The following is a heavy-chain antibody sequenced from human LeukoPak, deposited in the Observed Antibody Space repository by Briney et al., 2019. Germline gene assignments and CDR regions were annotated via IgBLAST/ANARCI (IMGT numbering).Heavy chain of an antibody. CDR2: IYPGDSDT. CDR1: GYSFTNYW. D-gene: IGHD3-22*01. Sequence: GESLKISCKGSGYSFTNYWIGWVRQMPGKGLEWMGIIYPGDSDTRYSPSFQGQVTISADKSISTAYLQWSSLKASDTAIYYCARLIGTPPESGYYHYWGQGTLVTVSS. CDR3: ARLIGTPPESGYYHY. J-gene: IGHJ4*02. V-gene: IGHV5-51*01.